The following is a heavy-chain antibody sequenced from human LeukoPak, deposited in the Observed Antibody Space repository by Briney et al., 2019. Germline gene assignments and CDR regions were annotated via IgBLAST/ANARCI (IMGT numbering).Heavy chain of an antibody. J-gene: IGHJ3*02. V-gene: IGHV4-4*07. Sequence: SETLSFTCTVSGGSISSYYWSWIRQPAGKGLEWIGRIYTSGSTNYNPSLKSRVTMSVDTSKNQFSLKLSSVTAADTAVYYCARDAYCGGDCFDAFDIWGQGTMVTVSS. CDR3: ARDAYCGGDCFDAFDI. CDR1: GGSISSYY. D-gene: IGHD2-21*01. CDR2: IYTSGST.